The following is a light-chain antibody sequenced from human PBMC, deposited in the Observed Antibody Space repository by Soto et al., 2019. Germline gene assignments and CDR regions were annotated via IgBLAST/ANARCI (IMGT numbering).Light chain of an antibody. CDR3: ASYTTSSTYV. Sequence: QSALTQPASVSGSPGQSIAISCTGTSSDVGGYSYVSWYQQQPGKAPKLVISDVSNRPSGVSDRFSRSKSGNTASLTISGLQTEDEADYYCASYTTSSTYVFGTGTKLTVL. J-gene: IGLJ1*01. CDR1: SSDVGGYSY. V-gene: IGLV2-14*01. CDR2: DVS.